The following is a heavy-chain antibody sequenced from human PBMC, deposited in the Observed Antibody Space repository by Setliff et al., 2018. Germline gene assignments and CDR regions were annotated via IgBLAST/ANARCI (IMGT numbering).Heavy chain of an antibody. CDR2: INPSGGST. J-gene: IGHJ6*03. D-gene: IGHD6-6*01. CDR1: GYTFTSYY. V-gene: IGHV1-46*01. Sequence: ASVKVSCKASGYTFTSYYMHWVRQAPGQGLEWMGIINPSGGSTSYAQKFQGRVTMTRDTSTSTVYMELSSLRSEDTAVYYCALEYSNSSPTVYCYMDAWGKGTTVTVSS. CDR3: ALEYSNSSPTVYCYMDA.